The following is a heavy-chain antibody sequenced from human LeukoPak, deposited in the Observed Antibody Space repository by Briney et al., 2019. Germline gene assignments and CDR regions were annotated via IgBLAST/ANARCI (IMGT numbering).Heavy chain of an antibody. CDR3: ATGYSAWSFGY. Sequence: PGRSLRPSCAASGVTFSSYAVYWVRQAPGKGLDWVAVISYDGSNKYYADSVKGRFTISRDNSKNTLYLQMNSLRAEDTAMYFCATGYSAWSFGYWGQGTLVTVSS. D-gene: IGHD6-19*01. J-gene: IGHJ4*02. CDR2: ISYDGSNK. CDR1: GVTFSSYA. V-gene: IGHV3-30-3*02.